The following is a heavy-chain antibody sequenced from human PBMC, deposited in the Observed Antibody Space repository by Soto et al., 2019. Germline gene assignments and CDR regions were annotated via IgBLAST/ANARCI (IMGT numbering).Heavy chain of an antibody. CDR1: GGSISSGDYY. D-gene: IGHD6-6*01. J-gene: IGHJ5*02. V-gene: IGHV4-30-4*01. CDR3: ARERPDGARLDP. CDR2: IYHSGST. Sequence: QVQLQESGPGLVKPSQTLSLTCTVSGGSISSGDYYWSWIRQPPGKGLEWIGYIYHSGSTYYNPSLPGRFTIPVATSKTQFSLKLSSVTAADTAVYYCARERPDGARLDPWGQGTLVTVSS.